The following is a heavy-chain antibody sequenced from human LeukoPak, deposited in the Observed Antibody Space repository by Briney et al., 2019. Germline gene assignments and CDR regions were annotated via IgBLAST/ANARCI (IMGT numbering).Heavy chain of an antibody. D-gene: IGHD4-17*01. J-gene: IGHJ4*02. CDR2: VRTRGNPT. V-gene: IGHV3-48*01. Sequence: PGGSLRLSCAASGFTFSCYGMHWVRQPPGKGMEWLSNVRTRGNPTSYADSVRGRFTISRDNAKKSLFLQINSLRVEDTAVYFCVRDVDYAFDYWGQGVLVIVSS. CDR3: VRDVDYAFDY. CDR1: GFTFSCYG.